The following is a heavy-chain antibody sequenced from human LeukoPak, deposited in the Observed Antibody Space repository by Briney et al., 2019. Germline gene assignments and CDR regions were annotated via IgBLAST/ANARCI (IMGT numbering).Heavy chain of an antibody. J-gene: IGHJ2*01. V-gene: IGHV1-69*05. Sequence: SVTVSCKASGGTFSSYAISWVRQAPGQGLEWMGGIIPIFGTANYAQKFQGRVTITTDESTSTAYMELSSLRSEDTAVYYCARAGVVVPAARGYFDLWGRGTLVTVSS. D-gene: IGHD2-2*01. CDR2: IIPIFGTA. CDR3: ARAGVVVPAARGYFDL. CDR1: GGTFSSYA.